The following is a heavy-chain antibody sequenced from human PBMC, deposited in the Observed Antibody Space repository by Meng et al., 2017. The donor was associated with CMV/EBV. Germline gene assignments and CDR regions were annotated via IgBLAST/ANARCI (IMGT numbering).Heavy chain of an antibody. CDR3: ARDNRRGGVDY. V-gene: IGHV4-30-4*08. D-gene: IGHD3-3*01. CDR2: IYYSGST. J-gene: IGHJ4*02. Sequence: QVQVEESGPGLVQPSQTLSLTCTVSGGSISTGDYYWSWIRQPPGKGLEWIGYIYYSGSTYYNPSLKSRVTISVDTSKNQFSLKLSSVTAADTAVYYCARDNRRGGVDYWGQGTLVTVSS. CDR1: GGSISTGDYY.